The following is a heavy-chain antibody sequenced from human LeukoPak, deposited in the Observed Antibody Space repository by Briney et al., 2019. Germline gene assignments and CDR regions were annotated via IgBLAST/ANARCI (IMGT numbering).Heavy chain of an antibody. V-gene: IGHV3-48*04. CDR3: VREGFYFFDF. Sequence: PGGSLRLSCAASGFTFISYGMSWVRQAPGKGREWGSYITGGITTIYYADSVKGRFTIFRANAKDSVYLQMNSLRAEDSATYYCVREGFYFFDFWGQGTLVTVSS. J-gene: IGHJ4*01. CDR2: ITGGITTI. CDR1: GFTFISYG.